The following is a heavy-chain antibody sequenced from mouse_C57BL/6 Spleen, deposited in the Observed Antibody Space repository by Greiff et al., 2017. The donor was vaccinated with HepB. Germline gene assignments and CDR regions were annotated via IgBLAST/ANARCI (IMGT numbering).Heavy chain of an antibody. J-gene: IGHJ3*01. D-gene: IGHD1-1*01. CDR3: ARESIYYYGSSSWFAY. V-gene: IGHV1-18*01. CDR2: INPNNGGT. Sequence: EVKLQESGPELVKPGASVKIPCKASGYTFTDYNMDWVKQSHGKSLEWIGDINPNNGGTIYNQKFKGKATLTVDKSSSTAYMELRSLTSEDTAVYYCARESIYYYGSSSWFAYWGQGTLVTVSA. CDR1: GYTFTDYN.